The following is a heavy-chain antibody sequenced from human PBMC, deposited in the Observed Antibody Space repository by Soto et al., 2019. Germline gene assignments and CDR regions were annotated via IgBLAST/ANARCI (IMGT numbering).Heavy chain of an antibody. Sequence: EEQLVESGGGLVQPGGSLRLSCAGSGFTFRNYWMGWVRQAPGKRLEWVANIKQDGSERSYADSVKGRFTISRDNAKNSLYLLMSSLGADDTAVYYCVRENYFDYWGQGILVTVSS. J-gene: IGHJ4*01. CDR2: IKQDGSER. V-gene: IGHV3-7*01. CDR1: GFTFRNYW. CDR3: VRENYFDY.